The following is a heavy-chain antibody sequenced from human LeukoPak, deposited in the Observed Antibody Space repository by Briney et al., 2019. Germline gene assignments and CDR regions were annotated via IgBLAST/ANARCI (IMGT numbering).Heavy chain of an antibody. CDR1: GFTFSSYS. CDR2: ISRSSSTI. CDR3: ARPHSGHLFDY. Sequence: PGRSLRLSCAAAGFTFSSYSMNWVRQAPGKGLEWVSYISRSSSTIYYADSVKGRFTISRDNAKNSLHLQMNSLRDEDTAVYYCARPHSGHLFDYWGQGTLVTVSS. V-gene: IGHV3-48*02. D-gene: IGHD3-10*01. J-gene: IGHJ4*02.